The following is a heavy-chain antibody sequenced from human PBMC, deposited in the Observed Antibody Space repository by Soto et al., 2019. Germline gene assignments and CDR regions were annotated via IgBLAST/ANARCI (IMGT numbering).Heavy chain of an antibody. Sequence: PGGALRLSCAASGFTVSSNYMSWVRQAPGKGLEWVSVIYSGGSTYYADSVKGRFTISRDNSKNTLYLQMNSLRAEDTAVYYCARREHGSGSYYTQVSDYWGQGTLVTVSS. CDR1: GFTVSSNY. V-gene: IGHV3-53*01. CDR2: IYSGGST. J-gene: IGHJ4*02. CDR3: ARREHGSGSYYTQVSDY. D-gene: IGHD3-10*01.